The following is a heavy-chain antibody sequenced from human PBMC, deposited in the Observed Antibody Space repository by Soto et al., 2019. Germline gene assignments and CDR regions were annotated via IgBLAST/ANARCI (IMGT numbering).Heavy chain of an antibody. CDR2: VYSNGNT. V-gene: IGHV4-31*03. CDR3: ARASFFRPAGSYYFVS. D-gene: IGHD3-10*01. Sequence: QVQLQESGPGLVKPSQTLSLTCTASDDSLTTNKYAWTWIRQNPEKGLEWIGYVYSNGNTRSSPSLQSRVSMSVVSSKSHSSLRLSSVTAADTAVYFCARASFFRPAGSYYFVSWGQGPLVTVSS. CDR1: DDSLTTNKYA. J-gene: IGHJ4*02.